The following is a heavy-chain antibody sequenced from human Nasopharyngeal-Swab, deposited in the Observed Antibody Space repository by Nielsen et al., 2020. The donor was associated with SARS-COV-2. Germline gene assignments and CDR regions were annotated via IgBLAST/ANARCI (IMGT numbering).Heavy chain of an antibody. Sequence: GESLKISCAASGFIFSSYTMNWVRQAPGKGLEWVSSISSAGSYIYYADSVKGRFTISRDNALYLEMKSLRVEDTGVYYCAREDGLDVWGQGPTVTVSS. CDR3: AREDGLDV. CDR1: GFIFSSYT. CDR2: ISSAGSYI. J-gene: IGHJ6*02. V-gene: IGHV3-21*01.